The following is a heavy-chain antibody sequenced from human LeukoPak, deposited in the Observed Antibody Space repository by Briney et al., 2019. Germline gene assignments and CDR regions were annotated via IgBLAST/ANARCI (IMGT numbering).Heavy chain of an antibody. CDR2: ISAYSGNT. J-gene: IGHJ6*02. Sequence: ASVKVSCKTSGYTFTSYDITWVRQAPGQGLEWMGWISAYSGNTKYAQKLQGRVTMTTDTSTSTAYMELRSLRSDDTAVYFCARIESSGLQCTDYYYYGMDVWGQGTTVTVSS. CDR1: GYTFTSYD. V-gene: IGHV1-18*01. CDR3: ARIESSGLQCTDYYYYGMDV. D-gene: IGHD3-22*01.